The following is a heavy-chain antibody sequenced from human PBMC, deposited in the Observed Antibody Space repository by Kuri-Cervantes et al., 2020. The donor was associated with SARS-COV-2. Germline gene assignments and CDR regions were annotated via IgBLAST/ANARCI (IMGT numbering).Heavy chain of an antibody. Sequence: GESLKISCAASGFTFSSYAMSWVRQAPGKGLEWVSAIDGSSGDTYYADSVKGRCTISRDNSKNTLYLRMNSLRAEDTAVYYCAKVDSSSSYYYYYGMDVWGQGTTVTVSS. CDR3: AKVDSSSSYYYYYGMDV. D-gene: IGHD6-6*01. CDR2: IDGSSGDT. J-gene: IGHJ6*02. V-gene: IGHV3-23*01. CDR1: GFTFSSYA.